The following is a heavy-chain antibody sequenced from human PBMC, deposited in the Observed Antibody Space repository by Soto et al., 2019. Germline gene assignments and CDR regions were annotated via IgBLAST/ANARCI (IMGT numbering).Heavy chain of an antibody. CDR2: ISGSGGST. D-gene: IGHD6-19*01. CDR1: GFTFNSQA. CDR3: ANVASNAFDI. Sequence: GGSLRLSCAASGFTFNSQAMSWARQAPGKGLEWVSAISGSGGSTYYADSVKGRFTISRDNSKNTLYLQMNSLRAEDTAVYYCANVASNAFDIWGQGTMVTVSS. V-gene: IGHV3-23*01. J-gene: IGHJ3*02.